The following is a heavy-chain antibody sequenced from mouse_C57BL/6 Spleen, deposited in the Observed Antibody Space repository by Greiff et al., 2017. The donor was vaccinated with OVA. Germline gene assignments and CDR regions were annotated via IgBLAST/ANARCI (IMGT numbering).Heavy chain of an antibody. Sequence: QVQLQQPGAELVRPGSSVKLSCKASGYTFTSYWMDWVKQRPGQGLEWIGNIYPSDSETHYNQKFKDKATLTVDKSSSTAYMQLSSLTSEDSAVYYCARHDDYDQAWFAYWGQGTLVTVSA. V-gene: IGHV1-61*01. CDR1: GYTFTSYW. CDR3: ARHDDYDQAWFAY. J-gene: IGHJ3*01. D-gene: IGHD2-4*01. CDR2: IYPSDSET.